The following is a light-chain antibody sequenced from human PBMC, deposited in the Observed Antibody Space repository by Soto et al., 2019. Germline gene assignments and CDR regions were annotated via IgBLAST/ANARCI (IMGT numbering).Light chain of an antibody. CDR3: QHYGRSPPSWT. Sequence: EIVLTQSPGTLSLSPGERATLSCRASQSVSSSYVAWYQQKPGQPPRLLIFDASNRDTGIPDRFSGSGSGTEFTLTISSLEPEDFAVYYCQHYGRSPPSWTFGQGTKVELK. V-gene: IGKV3-20*01. J-gene: IGKJ1*01. CDR1: QSVSSSY. CDR2: DAS.